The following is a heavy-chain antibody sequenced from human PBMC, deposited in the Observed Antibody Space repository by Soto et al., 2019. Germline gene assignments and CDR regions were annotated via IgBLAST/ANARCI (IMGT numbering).Heavy chain of an antibody. Sequence: PSETLSLTCAVSGYSISSGYYWGWIRQPPGKGLEWIGSIYHSGSTYYNPSLKSRVTISVDTSKNQFSLKLSSVTAADTAVYYCARVYHCSSTSCYPYFDYWGQGTMVTVSS. CDR1: GYSISSGYY. CDR3: ARVYHCSSTSCYPYFDY. J-gene: IGHJ4*02. CDR2: IYHSGST. D-gene: IGHD2-2*01. V-gene: IGHV4-38-2*01.